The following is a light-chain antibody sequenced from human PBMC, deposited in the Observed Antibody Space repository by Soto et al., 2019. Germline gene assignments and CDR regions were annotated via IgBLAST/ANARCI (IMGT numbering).Light chain of an antibody. CDR2: DVS. CDR3: SSYTSSSTFYV. V-gene: IGLV2-14*01. J-gene: IGLJ1*01. CDR1: SSDVGGYNY. Sequence: QSVLTQPASVSGSPGQSITISCTGTSSDVGGYNYVSWYQQHPGKAPKLMIYDVSNRPSGVSNRFSGSKSGNTASLTISGLQAEDEADYFCSSYTSSSTFYVFGTGTKETVL.